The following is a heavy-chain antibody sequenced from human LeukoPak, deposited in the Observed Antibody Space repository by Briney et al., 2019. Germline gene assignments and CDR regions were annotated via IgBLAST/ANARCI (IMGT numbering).Heavy chain of an antibody. CDR3: ARRVVVVTSHDAFDI. Sequence: PSETLSLTCTVSGGSISSSSYYWGWIRQPPGKGLEWIGSIYYSGSTYYNPSLKSRVTISVDTPKNQFSLKLSSVTAADTAVYYCARRVVVVTSHDAFDIWGQGTMVTVSS. CDR2: IYYSGST. D-gene: IGHD2-21*02. V-gene: IGHV4-39*01. CDR1: GGSISSSSYY. J-gene: IGHJ3*02.